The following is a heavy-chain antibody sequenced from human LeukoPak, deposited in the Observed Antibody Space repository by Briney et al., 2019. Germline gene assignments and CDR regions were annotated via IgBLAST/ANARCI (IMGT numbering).Heavy chain of an antibody. CDR1: GFTFNTYA. CDR3: AKYGSGSREQDYYYYYMGV. D-gene: IGHD3-10*01. CDR2: ISGSGGST. Sequence: GGSLRLSCAASGFTFNTYAMSWVRQAPGKGLEWASAISGSGGSTYYAASVKGRFTISRDNSRDTLYLQMNSLRAEDTAVYYCAKYGSGSREQDYYYYYMGVWGKGTTVTVSS. J-gene: IGHJ6*03. V-gene: IGHV3-23*01.